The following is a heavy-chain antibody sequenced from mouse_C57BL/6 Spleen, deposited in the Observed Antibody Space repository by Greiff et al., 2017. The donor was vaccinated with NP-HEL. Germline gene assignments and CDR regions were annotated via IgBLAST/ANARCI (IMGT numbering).Heavy chain of an antibody. Sequence: QVQLKQSGPELVKPGASVKISCKASGYTFTDYYINWVKQRPGQGLEWIGWIFPGSGSTYYNEKFKGKATLTVDNSSSTAYMLLSSLTSEDSAVYFCARGANYYGSSFGFDVWGTGTTVTVSS. CDR1: GYTFTDYY. CDR2: IFPGSGST. V-gene: IGHV1-75*01. CDR3: ARGANYYGSSFGFDV. D-gene: IGHD1-1*01. J-gene: IGHJ1*03.